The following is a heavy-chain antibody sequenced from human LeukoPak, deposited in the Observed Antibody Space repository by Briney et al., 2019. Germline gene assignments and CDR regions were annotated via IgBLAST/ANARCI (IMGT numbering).Heavy chain of an antibody. Sequence: PGGSLRLSCAASGFTFSSYGMHWVRQAPGKGLEWVAVIWYDGSNKYYADSVKGRFTISRDNSKNTLYLQMNSLRAEDTAVYYCAGTLWFGITTFDYWGQGTLVTVSS. CDR3: AGTLWFGITTFDY. CDR1: GFTFSSYG. V-gene: IGHV3-30*02. CDR2: IWYDGSNK. D-gene: IGHD3-10*01. J-gene: IGHJ4*02.